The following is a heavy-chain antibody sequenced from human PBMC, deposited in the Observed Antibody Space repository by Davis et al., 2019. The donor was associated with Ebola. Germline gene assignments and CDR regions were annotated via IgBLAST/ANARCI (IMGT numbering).Heavy chain of an antibody. CDR1: GITFSDYL. CDR2: IKEDGSEK. V-gene: IGHV3-7*01. J-gene: IGHJ6*04. CDR3: ARDQGTPYGDYGMDV. Sequence: PGGSLRLSCVASGITFSDYLMTWVHQAPGKGLEWVAKIKEDGSEKYYVDSVKGRFTISRDNAKNSLYLQMNSLRAEDTAVYYCARDQGTPYGDYGMDVWGKGTTVTVSS. D-gene: IGHD4-17*01.